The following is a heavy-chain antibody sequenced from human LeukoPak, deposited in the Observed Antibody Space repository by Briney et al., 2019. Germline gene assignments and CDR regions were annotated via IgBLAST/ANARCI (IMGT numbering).Heavy chain of an antibody. V-gene: IGHV6-1*01. D-gene: IGHD1-14*01. CDR1: GDSVSSNGVA. CDR2: TYYGSKWSN. J-gene: IGHJ4*02. CDR3: TRGRNSAFDY. Sequence: PSQTLSLTCVISGDSVSSNGVAWNWVRQSPSRGLEWLGRTYYGSKWSNDYALPVKSRITINPDTSKNQFSLQLNSVTPEDTAVYYCTRGRNSAFDYWGQGTLVTVSS.